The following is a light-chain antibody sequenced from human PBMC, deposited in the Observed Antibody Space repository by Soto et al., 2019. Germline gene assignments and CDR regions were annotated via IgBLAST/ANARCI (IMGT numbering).Light chain of an antibody. CDR3: QQYRSSPPYT. CDR2: GAS. CDR1: QSVRSSS. V-gene: IGKV3-20*01. Sequence: EIVLTQSPGSLSLSPGERATLSCRASQSVRSSSLAWYQQKPGQAPRLLIYGASTRATGIPDRFSGSGSGTDFTLTISRLEPEDFAVYYCQQYRSSPPYTFGQGTKLEIK. J-gene: IGKJ2*01.